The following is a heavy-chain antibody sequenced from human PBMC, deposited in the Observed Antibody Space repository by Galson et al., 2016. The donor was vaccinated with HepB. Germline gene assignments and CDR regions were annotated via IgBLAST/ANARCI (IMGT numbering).Heavy chain of an antibody. V-gene: IGHV3-23*01. D-gene: IGHD1-1*01. CDR2: ISTRRTP. Sequence: SLRLSCAASGFVFSNFGLSWVRQAPGKGLEWVASISTRRTPYYSDTVQGRFTISGGNSNNTLYLQMNGLRAEDTAVYYCAKERLVRRIFDHWGQGTLLTVSS. CDR3: AKERLVRRIFDH. J-gene: IGHJ4*02. CDR1: GFVFSNFG.